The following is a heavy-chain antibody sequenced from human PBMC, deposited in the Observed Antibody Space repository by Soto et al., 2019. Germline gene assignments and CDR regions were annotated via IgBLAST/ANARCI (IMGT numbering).Heavy chain of an antibody. CDR2: IYPGDSDT. CDR3: ARHSTAVAGPYYYYGMDV. J-gene: IGHJ6*02. V-gene: IGHV5-51*01. D-gene: IGHD6-19*01. Sequence: PGEPRKIYCRGSGYSFTSYWIGWVRQMPGKGLEWMRIIYPGDSDTRYSPSFQGQVTISADKSISTAYLQWSSLKASDTAMYYCARHSTAVAGPYYYYGMDVWGQGTTVTSP. CDR1: GYSFTSYW.